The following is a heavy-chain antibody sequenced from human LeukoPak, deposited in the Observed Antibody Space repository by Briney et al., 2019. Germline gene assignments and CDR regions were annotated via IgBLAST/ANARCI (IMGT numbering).Heavy chain of an antibody. CDR2: MWSNGYSR. CDR3: ARDFDTSGHYLFDY. Sequence: GGSLRLSCPASGFTFSCYGMHWVRQAPGKGLEWVAVMWSNGYSRYYADSVKGRFTISRDNSKNTLYLEMDSLRAEDTAVYSCARDFDTSGHYLFDYWGQGTLVSVSS. CDR1: GFTFSCYG. D-gene: IGHD3-22*01. V-gene: IGHV3-33*01. J-gene: IGHJ4*02.